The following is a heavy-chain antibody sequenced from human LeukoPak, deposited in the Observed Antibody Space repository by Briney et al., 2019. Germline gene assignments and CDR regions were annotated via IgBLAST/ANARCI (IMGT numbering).Heavy chain of an antibody. CDR3: ARRRYYDGSGYLE. J-gene: IGHJ1*01. CDR2: IYYSGRT. V-gene: IGHV4-39*01. CDR1: GDSVSRRDSY. D-gene: IGHD3-22*01. Sequence: SETLSLTCSVSGDSVSRRDSYWDWIRQPPGKGLEWIGTIYYSGRTYYSPSLKSRVTMSVDPSNNQFSLNLRSVTAADKALYYCARRRYYDGSGYLEWGQGTLLSVSS.